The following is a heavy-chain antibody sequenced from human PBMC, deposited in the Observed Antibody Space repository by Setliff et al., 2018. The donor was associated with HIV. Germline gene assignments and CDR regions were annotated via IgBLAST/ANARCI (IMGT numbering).Heavy chain of an antibody. D-gene: IGHD3-22*01. CDR2: IYDGGAT. CDR1: GFNVNNKY. J-gene: IGHJ4*02. Sequence: GGSLRLSCAASGFNVNNKYMSWVRQAPGKGLEWVSVIYDGGATYYGDSVKGRFTISRDNSKNTLHLQMNSLRAEDTAVYYCARVDYHDYNGYIDFWGQGTLVTVSS. CDR3: ARVDYHDYNGYIDF. V-gene: IGHV3-66*02.